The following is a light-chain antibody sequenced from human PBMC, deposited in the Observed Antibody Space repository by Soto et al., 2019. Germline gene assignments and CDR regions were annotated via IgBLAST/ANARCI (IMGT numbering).Light chain of an antibody. J-gene: IGLJ2*01. CDR1: SSDNGGYNY. Sequence: QSVLTQPPSASGSPGQSVTISCTGTSSDNGGYNYVSWYQQHPGKVPKLIIYQVTKRPSGVPGRFSGSKSGNTASLTVSGLQAEDEAAYYCSSYAGSFSVVFGGGTQLTVL. V-gene: IGLV2-8*01. CDR3: SSYAGSFSVV. CDR2: QVT.